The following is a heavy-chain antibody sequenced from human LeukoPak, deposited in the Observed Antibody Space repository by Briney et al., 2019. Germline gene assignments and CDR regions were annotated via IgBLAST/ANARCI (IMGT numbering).Heavy chain of an antibody. J-gene: IGHJ1*01. CDR3: ARDRSGYFQN. CDR1: GFTLSSNY. CDR2: IYSGGST. V-gene: IGHV3-66*01. Sequence: GGSLRLSCAASGFTLSSNYMSWVRHAPGKGLGWVSVIYSGGSTYYADSVKGRFTISRDNSKNTLYLQVNSLRAEDTVVYYCARDRSGYFQNWGQGTLVTVSS. D-gene: IGHD3-3*01.